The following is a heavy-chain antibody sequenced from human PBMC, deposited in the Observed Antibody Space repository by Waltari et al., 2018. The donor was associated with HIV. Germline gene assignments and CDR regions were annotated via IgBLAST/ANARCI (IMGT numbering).Heavy chain of an antibody. CDR3: AKGPDYGDPDY. CDR1: GFTFNSYA. D-gene: IGHD4-17*01. V-gene: IGHV3-23*04. Sequence: EVQLVESGGGLVQPGGSLSLSCAAPGFTFNSYAMSWVGQSPGKGLEWVSAISGSGGSKSYADSVKGRFTISRDNSKNTLYRQMNSLRAEDTAVYYCAKGPDYGDPDYWGQGTLVTVSS. J-gene: IGHJ4*02. CDR2: ISGSGGSK.